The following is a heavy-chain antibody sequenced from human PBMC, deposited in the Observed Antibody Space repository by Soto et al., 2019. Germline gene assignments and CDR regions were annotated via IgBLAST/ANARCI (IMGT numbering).Heavy chain of an antibody. CDR3: ARDRGSSSWYYYYGMDV. CDR1: GGSISSGGYY. J-gene: IGHJ6*02. CDR2: IYYSGST. D-gene: IGHD6-13*01. V-gene: IGHV4-31*03. Sequence: SETLSLTCTVSGGSISSGGYYWSWIRQHPGKGLEWIGYIYYSGSTYYNPSLKSRVTISVDTSKNQFSLKLSSVTAADTAVYYCARDRGSSSWYYYYGMDVWGQGTTVTVSS.